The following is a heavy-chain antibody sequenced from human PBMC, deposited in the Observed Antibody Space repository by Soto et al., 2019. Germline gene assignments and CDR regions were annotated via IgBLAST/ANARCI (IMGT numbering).Heavy chain of an antibody. CDR3: ARGGYSYSTFDY. D-gene: IGHD5-18*01. CDR2: IYYSGST. V-gene: IGHV4-59*01. Sequence: PSETLSLTCTVSGGSISSYYWSWIRQPPGKGLEWIGYIYYSGSTNYNPSLKSRVTISVDTSKNQFSLKLSSVTAADTAVYYCARGGYSYSTFDYWGQGTLVTVSS. J-gene: IGHJ4*02. CDR1: GGSISSYY.